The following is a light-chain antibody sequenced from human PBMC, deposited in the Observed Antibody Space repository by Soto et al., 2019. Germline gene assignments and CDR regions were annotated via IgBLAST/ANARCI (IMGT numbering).Light chain of an antibody. J-gene: IGKJ2*01. Sequence: DIVMTQSPLSLPVTPGEPASISCRSSQSLLHTNGYNYLDWYLQKPGQSPQLLIYWGSTRASGVPDRFSGSGSGTDFTLKISRVEAEDVGVYYCMQALQTPPYTFGQGTKLEIK. CDR2: WGS. V-gene: IGKV2-28*01. CDR1: QSLLHTNGYNY. CDR3: MQALQTPPYT.